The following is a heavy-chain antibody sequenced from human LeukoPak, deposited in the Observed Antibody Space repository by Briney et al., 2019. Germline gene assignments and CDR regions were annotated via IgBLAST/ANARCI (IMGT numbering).Heavy chain of an antibody. V-gene: IGHV3-74*01. CDR2: LNSAGSIT. Sequence: GGSLRLSCAASGFTFSCYWIHWVRQAPGKGLVWVSTLNSAGSITPYADSVKGRFTISRDNAKNTLYLQMNSLRAEDTAVYYCARGGTYSWDGLDIWGQGTMVTVSS. CDR1: GFTFSCYW. D-gene: IGHD1-26*01. J-gene: IGHJ3*02. CDR3: ARGGTYSWDGLDI.